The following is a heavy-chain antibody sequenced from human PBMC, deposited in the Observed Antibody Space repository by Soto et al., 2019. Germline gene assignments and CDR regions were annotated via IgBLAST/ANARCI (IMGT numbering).Heavy chain of an antibody. CDR1: GGSISSYY. D-gene: IGHD2-21*02. CDR2: IYYSGST. V-gene: IGHV4-59*08. Sequence: PSETLSLTCTVSGGSISSYYWSWIRQPPGKGLEWIGYIYYSGSTNYNPSLKSRVTISVDTSKNQFSLKLSSVTAADTAVYYRARRPRVLGDLQGHYYYSYMDVWGKGTTVTVSS. J-gene: IGHJ6*03. CDR3: ARRPRVLGDLQGHYYYSYMDV.